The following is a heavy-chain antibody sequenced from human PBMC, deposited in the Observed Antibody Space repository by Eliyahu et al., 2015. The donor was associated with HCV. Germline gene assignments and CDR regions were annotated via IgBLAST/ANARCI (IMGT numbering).Heavy chain of an antibody. CDR1: GFXFSXXW. Sequence: EVQLVESGGGLVKXGGSLRXSCAXXGFXFSXXWMXWVRQAPGKGLEWIGRIKSKTDGGTTDYAARVKGRFTISRDDSKSTLYLQMNSLKTEDTAVYYCTTGAPGGFDYYLDVWGQGTTVTVSS. J-gene: IGHJ6*03. CDR3: TTGAPGGFDYYLDV. D-gene: IGHD3-10*01. V-gene: IGHV3-15*01. CDR2: IKSKTDGGTT.